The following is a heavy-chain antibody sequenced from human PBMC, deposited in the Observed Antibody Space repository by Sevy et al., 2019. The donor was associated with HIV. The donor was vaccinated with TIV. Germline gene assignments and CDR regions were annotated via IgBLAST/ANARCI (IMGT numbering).Heavy chain of an antibody. CDR3: AGEDYSNYYFYAMDV. J-gene: IGHJ6*02. CDR1: GFIFSNYG. V-gene: IGHV3-21*01. CDR2: ISSSGSYI. Sequence: GGSLRLSCAASGFIFSNYGMNWVRQAPGKGLEWVSSISSSGSYIYYGDSMKGGFTISRENAKKSLFLQMNSLRAEDTVVYYCAGEDYSNYYFYAMDVWGQGTTVTVSS. D-gene: IGHD4-4*01.